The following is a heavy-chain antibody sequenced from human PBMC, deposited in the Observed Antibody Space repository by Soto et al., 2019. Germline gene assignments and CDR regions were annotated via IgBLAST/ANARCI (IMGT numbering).Heavy chain of an antibody. J-gene: IGHJ6*03. Sequence: EVQLVESGGGLVQPGGSLRLSCAASGFTFSSYWMHWVRQAPGKGLVWVSRINSDGSSTSYADSVKGRFTISRDNAKNTLYLQMNSLRAEDTAVYYCARAPRGVVVPAAKHYYYMDVWGKGTTVTVSS. CDR3: ARAPRGVVVPAAKHYYYMDV. CDR1: GFTFSSYW. CDR2: INSDGSST. D-gene: IGHD2-2*01. V-gene: IGHV3-74*01.